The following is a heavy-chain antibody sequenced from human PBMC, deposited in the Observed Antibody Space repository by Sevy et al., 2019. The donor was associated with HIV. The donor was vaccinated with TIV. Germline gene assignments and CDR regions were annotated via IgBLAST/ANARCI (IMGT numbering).Heavy chain of an antibody. J-gene: IGHJ6*03. CDR3: ARGAGNYYYYYMDV. Sequence: GGSLRLSCAASEFTFSSYGRHWVRQAPGKGLEWVAVIWYDGSNKYYADSVKGRFTISRDNSKNTLYLQMNSLRAEDTAVYYCARGAGNYYYYYMDVWGKGTTVTVSS. CDR1: EFTFSSYG. CDR2: IWYDGSNK. V-gene: IGHV3-33*01.